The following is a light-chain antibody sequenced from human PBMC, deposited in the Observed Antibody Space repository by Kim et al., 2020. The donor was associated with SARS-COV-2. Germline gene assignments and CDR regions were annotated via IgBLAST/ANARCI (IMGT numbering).Light chain of an antibody. V-gene: IGKV1-27*01. CDR3: QKYDSVPHS. CDR1: QGISTS. Sequence: DIQMTQSPSSLSASVGDRVTITCRASQGISTSLIWYQQKPGKVPKLLIYGASTLQSGVPSRFSGSGSGTDFTLTINSLRPEDVATYYCQKYDSVPHSFGQGTKLEI. J-gene: IGKJ2*03. CDR2: GAS.